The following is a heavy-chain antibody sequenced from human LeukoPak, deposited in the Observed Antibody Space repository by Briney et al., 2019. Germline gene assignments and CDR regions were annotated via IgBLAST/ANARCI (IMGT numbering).Heavy chain of an antibody. CDR2: IYNSGTT. CDR1: GGSIRSSY. J-gene: IGHJ4*02. CDR3: ARDGGRFEALSF. V-gene: IGHV4-4*07. Sequence: PSETLSLTCTVSGGSIRSSYWNWIRRPTGKGLEWIGRIYNSGTTDYNPSLKSRLTMSAATSKNQFSLELGSVTAADTAVYYCARDGGRFEALSFWGQGTLVTVSS. D-gene: IGHD3-10*01.